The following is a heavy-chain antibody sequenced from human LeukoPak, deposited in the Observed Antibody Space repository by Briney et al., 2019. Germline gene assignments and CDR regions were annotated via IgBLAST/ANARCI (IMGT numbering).Heavy chain of an antibody. D-gene: IGHD2-2*01. CDR3: ARHADIVVVPAAADY. J-gene: IGHJ4*02. CDR1: GYSFTSYW. CDR2: IYPDDSDT. Sequence: GESLKISCKGSGYSFTSYWISWVRQMPGKGLEWMGIIYPDDSDTRYSPSFQGQVTISADKSISTAYLQWSSLKASDTAMYYCARHADIVVVPAAADYWGQGTLVTVSS. V-gene: IGHV5-51*01.